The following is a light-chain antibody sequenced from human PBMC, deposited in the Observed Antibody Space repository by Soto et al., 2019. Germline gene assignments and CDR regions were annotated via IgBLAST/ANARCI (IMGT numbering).Light chain of an antibody. CDR2: GAS. CDR3: QHYGDSSYT. CDR1: QSVSRSY. V-gene: IGKV3-20*01. Sequence: EIVLTQSPGTLSLSPGERATLSCRASQSVSRSYLAWYQQKPGRAPRLLIYGASSRATGIPDRFTGSGSGTDFTLTISRLEPEDFAVYSCQHYGDSSYTFGQGTKLEIK. J-gene: IGKJ2*01.